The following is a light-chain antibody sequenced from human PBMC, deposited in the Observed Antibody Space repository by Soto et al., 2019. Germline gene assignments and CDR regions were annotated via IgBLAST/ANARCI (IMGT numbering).Light chain of an antibody. V-gene: IGKV1-33*01. CDR2: DIS. Sequence: DIKMTQSPSSLSASVGDRVTITCQASQDVNKYLNWYQQKPGKAPKLLIYDISHLETGVPSRFSGSGSGTDFTLTISSLQPEDVATYYCQHYVNLLITFGQETRLEI. CDR1: QDVNKY. CDR3: QHYVNLLIT. J-gene: IGKJ5*01.